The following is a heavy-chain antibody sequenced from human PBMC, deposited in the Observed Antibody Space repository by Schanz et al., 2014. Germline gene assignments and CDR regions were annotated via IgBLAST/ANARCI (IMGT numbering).Heavy chain of an antibody. Sequence: VQLVESGGGMVQPGRSLRLSCAASGFSFSDYSMNWVRQAPGKGLEWISYIKISGDVFYTDSVKGRFTISRDNSKNTLYLQMNSLIAADPAVYYCAKCIGWYGRCAFDIWGRGTMVTVSS. CDR1: GFSFSDYS. CDR3: AKCIGWYGRCAFDI. D-gene: IGHD6-19*01. J-gene: IGHJ3*02. CDR2: IKISGDV. V-gene: IGHV3-48*01.